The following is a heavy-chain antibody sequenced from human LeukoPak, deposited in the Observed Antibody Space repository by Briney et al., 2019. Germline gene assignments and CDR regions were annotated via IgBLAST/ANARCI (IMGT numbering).Heavy chain of an antibody. CDR2: IYYSGST. CDR1: GGSISSYY. J-gene: IGHJ5*02. D-gene: IGHD3-16*01. Sequence: KPSETLSLTCTVSGGSISSYYWSWIRQPPGKGLEWIGYIYYSGSTNYNPSLKSRVIMSVDTSKNQFSVKLRSVTAADTAVYYCARHGVVTWFDPWGQGTLVTVSS. CDR3: ARHGVVTWFDP. V-gene: IGHV4-59*08.